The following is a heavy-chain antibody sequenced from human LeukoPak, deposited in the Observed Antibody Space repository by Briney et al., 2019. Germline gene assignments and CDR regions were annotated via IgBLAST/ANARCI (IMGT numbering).Heavy chain of an antibody. J-gene: IGHJ4*02. Sequence: RGASLKISCKGSGYSFTSYWIGWVRQMPGKGLEWMGIIYPGDSDTRYSPSFQGQVTISADKSISTAYLQWSSLKASDTAMYYCARLDYYCSGGSCYLGLFDYWGQGTLVTVSS. CDR1: GYSFTSYW. CDR2: IYPGDSDT. CDR3: ARLDYYCSGGSCYLGLFDY. D-gene: IGHD2-15*01. V-gene: IGHV5-51*01.